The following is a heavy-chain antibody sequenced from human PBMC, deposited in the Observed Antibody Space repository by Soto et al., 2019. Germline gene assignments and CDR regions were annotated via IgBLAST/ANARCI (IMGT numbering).Heavy chain of an antibody. CDR2: INTNHRNP. D-gene: IGHD3-9*01. Sequence: ASVKVSCNASGYTFTSYAMNWVRQTPGQGLEWMGWINTNHRNPTYAQGFTGRFVFSLDTSVSTAYLEICSLRAEDTAVYYCTRDQGHEVRYFDLFFPKSPPYSMDVWGQGTTVTVSS. CDR3: TRDQGHEVRYFDLFFPKSPPYSMDV. V-gene: IGHV7-4-1*01. CDR1: GYTFTSYA. J-gene: IGHJ6*02.